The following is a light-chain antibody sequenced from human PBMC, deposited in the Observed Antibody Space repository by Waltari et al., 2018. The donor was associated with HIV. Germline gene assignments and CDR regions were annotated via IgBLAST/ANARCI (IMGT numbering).Light chain of an antibody. V-gene: IGKV3-11*01. Sequence: EIVLTQSPATLSLSPGARATLSCRDSQGVSSYLAWYQQKPGQAPRPLIYDASNRATGIPARFSGSGSGTDFTLTISSLEPEDFAVYYCQQRSNWPPGLTFGGGTKVEIK. CDR3: QQRSNWPPGLT. CDR1: QGVSSY. J-gene: IGKJ4*01. CDR2: DAS.